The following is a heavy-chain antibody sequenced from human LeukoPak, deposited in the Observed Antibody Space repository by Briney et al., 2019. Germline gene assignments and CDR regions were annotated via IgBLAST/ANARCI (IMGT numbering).Heavy chain of an antibody. CDR1: GFTFDDYG. Sequence: GSLRLSCAASGFTFDDYGMSWVRQAPGKGLEWVSDISWNSGSIGYADSVKGRFTISRDNAKSSLYLQMNSLRAEDTAVYYCARGDWELLTHIDYWGQGILVTVSS. V-gene: IGHV3-20*04. CDR3: ARGDWELLTHIDY. CDR2: ISWNSGSI. D-gene: IGHD1-26*01. J-gene: IGHJ4*02.